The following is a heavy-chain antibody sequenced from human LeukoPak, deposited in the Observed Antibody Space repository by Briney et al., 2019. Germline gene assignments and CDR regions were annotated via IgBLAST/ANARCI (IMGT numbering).Heavy chain of an antibody. J-gene: IGHJ4*02. Sequence: GGSLRLSCAASGLTFDDYAMHWVRQAPGKGLQWVSGISWNSGSIGYADSVKGRFTISRDNAKNSLYLQMNSLRAEDTALYYCAKDSAWGYYSYWGQGTLVTVSS. V-gene: IGHV3-9*01. CDR2: ISWNSGSI. D-gene: IGHD1-26*01. CDR1: GLTFDDYA. CDR3: AKDSAWGYYSY.